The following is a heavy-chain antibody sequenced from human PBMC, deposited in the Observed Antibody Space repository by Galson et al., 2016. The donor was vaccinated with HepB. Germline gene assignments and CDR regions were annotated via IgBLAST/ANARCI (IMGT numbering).Heavy chain of an antibody. J-gene: IGHJ2*01. CDR1: GFTFSTYS. CDR3: ARPPEGDRRYFDL. Sequence: SLRLSCAASGFTFSTYSMYWVRQAPGKGLEWVSFISITSGYKYYADSLKGRVTISRDNAKNSLYLQMNSLRAEDTAVYYCARPPEGDRRYFDLWGRGTLVTVSS. V-gene: IGHV3-21*01. CDR2: ISITSGYK. D-gene: IGHD3-16*01.